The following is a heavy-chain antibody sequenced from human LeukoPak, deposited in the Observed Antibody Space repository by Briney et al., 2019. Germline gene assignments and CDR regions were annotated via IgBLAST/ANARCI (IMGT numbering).Heavy chain of an antibody. CDR2: LYHTGST. D-gene: IGHD6-19*01. CDR1: GGSVSSNNW. CDR3: ATHMAVAGWGAFDI. J-gene: IGHJ3*02. V-gene: IGHV4-4*02. Sequence: PSETLSLTCAVSGGSVSSNNWWSWVRQPPRKGLGWIGELYHTGSTNFNPSLKSRVTVSMDKSKNQFFLKLTSVTAADTAVYYCATHMAVAGWGAFDIWGQGTMVTVSS.